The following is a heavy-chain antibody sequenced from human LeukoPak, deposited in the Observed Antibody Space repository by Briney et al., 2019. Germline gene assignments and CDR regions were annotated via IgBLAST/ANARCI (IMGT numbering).Heavy chain of an antibody. CDR1: GGTFSSYA. V-gene: IGHV1-69*13. CDR2: IIPIFGTA. J-gene: IGHJ6*02. CDR3: ALSARGYYYGMDV. Sequence: SVKVSCKASGGTFSSYAISWVRQAPGQGLEWMGGIIPIFGTANYAQKFQGGVAITADESTSTAYMELSSLRSEDTAVYYCALSARGYYYGMDVWGQGTTVTVSS. D-gene: IGHD1-26*01.